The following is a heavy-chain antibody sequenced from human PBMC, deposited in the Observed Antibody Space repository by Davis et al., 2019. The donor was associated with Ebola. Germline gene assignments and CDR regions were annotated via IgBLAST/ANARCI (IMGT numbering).Heavy chain of an antibody. CDR2: ISGSCGST. V-gene: IGHV3-23*01. CDR1: VITFSSYA. D-gene: IGHD6-13*01. J-gene: IGHJ6*04. Sequence: AGSLRLSCTDSVITFSSYAMTWVRQAPGKGLEWVSAISGSCGSTYYADSVKGRFTTSRDNSKKTLYLQMNSLRAEDTAVYYCARDLEQQLVPNYYYYYGMDVWGKGTTVTVSS. CDR3: ARDLEQQLVPNYYYYYGMDV.